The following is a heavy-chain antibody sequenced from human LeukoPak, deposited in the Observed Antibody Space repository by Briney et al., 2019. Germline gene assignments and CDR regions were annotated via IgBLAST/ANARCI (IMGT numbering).Heavy chain of an antibody. CDR1: GFAFSSYA. V-gene: IGHV3-30*04. CDR3: ARGYSSSWAGEDAFDI. D-gene: IGHD6-13*01. J-gene: IGHJ3*02. CDR2: ISYDGSNK. Sequence: GRSLTLSCAATGFAFSSYAMHWVRQAPGKGLEWVAVISYDGSNKYYADSVKGRFTISRDNSKNTLYLQMNSLRAEDTAVYYCARGYSSSWAGEDAFDIWGQGTMVTVSS.